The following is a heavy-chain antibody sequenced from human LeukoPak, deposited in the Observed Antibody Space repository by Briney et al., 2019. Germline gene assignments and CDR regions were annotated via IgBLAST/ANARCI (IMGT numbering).Heavy chain of an antibody. D-gene: IGHD4-17*01. CDR2: INTDGSST. J-gene: IGHJ3*02. CDR1: GFTFSSYW. Sequence: PGGSLRLSCAASGFTFSSYWMHWVRQAPGKGLVWVSRINTDGSSTSYADSVKGRFTISRDNAKNTLYLQMNSLRAEDTAVCYCARDLGGDYGDYGGDDAFDIWGQGTMVTVSS. CDR3: ARDLGGDYGDYGGDDAFDI. V-gene: IGHV3-74*01.